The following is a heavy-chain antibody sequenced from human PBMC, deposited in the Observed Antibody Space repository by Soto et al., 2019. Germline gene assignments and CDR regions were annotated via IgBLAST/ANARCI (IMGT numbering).Heavy chain of an antibody. CDR1: GFTFNKYS. D-gene: IGHD3-22*01. J-gene: IGHJ4*02. Sequence: EVRLVESGGGLVKPGGSLRLSCGASGFTFNKYSMNWVRQAPGKGLEWVSSITSKTGDQYYADSVKGRFIISRDNTKNSLSLQVTSLRDEDTAVYYCARDLMPNDRGLGDLAYWGQGTLVTVSS. CDR3: ARDLMPNDRGLGDLAY. V-gene: IGHV3-21*06. CDR2: ITSKTGDQ.